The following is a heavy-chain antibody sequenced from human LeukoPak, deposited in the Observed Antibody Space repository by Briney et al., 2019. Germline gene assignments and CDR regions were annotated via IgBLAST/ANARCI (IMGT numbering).Heavy chain of an antibody. V-gene: IGHV3-48*04. Sequence: GGSLRLSCAASGFTFSSYAMSWVRQAPGKGLEWVSYISSSSSPIYYADSVKGRFTISRDNAKNSLYLQMNSLRAEDSAVYYCARSAYCTSTSCLNGRGAFDIWGQGTMVTVSS. J-gene: IGHJ3*02. CDR1: GFTFSSYA. CDR3: ARSAYCTSTSCLNGRGAFDI. CDR2: ISSSSSPI. D-gene: IGHD2-2*01.